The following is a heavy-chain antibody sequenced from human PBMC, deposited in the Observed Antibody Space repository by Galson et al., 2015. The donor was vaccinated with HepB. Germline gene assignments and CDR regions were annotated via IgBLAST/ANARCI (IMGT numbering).Heavy chain of an antibody. Sequence: ETLSLTCTVSGGSISSYYWSWIRQPPGKGLEWIGYIYYSGSTNYNPSLKSRVTISVDTSKNQFSLKLSSVTAADTAVYYCARHGAYYEALFRVWGQGTLVTVSS. D-gene: IGHD3-3*01. CDR3: ARHGAYYEALFRV. CDR1: GGSISSYY. J-gene: IGHJ4*02. CDR2: IYYSGST. V-gene: IGHV4-59*08.